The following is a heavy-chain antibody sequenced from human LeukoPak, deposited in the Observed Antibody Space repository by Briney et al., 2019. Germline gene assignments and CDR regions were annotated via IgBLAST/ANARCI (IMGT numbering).Heavy chain of an antibody. CDR1: GFTFSSYS. V-gene: IGHV3-48*01. CDR2: ISSSSSTI. D-gene: IGHD4-17*01. CDR3: ARDFEVYSTVTTGHFDY. J-gene: IGHJ4*02. Sequence: GGSLRLSCAASGFTFSSYSMNWVRQAPGKGLEWVSYISSSSSTIYYADSVKGRFTISRDDSKNTLYLQMNSLRAEDTAVYYCARDFEVYSTVTTGHFDYWGQGTLVTVSS.